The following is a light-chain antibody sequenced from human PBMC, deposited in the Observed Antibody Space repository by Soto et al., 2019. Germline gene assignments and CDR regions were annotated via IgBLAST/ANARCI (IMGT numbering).Light chain of an antibody. CDR1: QNISTY. CDR2: GVS. J-gene: IGKJ1*01. Sequence: EMVLTQSPATLSLSPGEGASLSCRASQNISTYLAWYQQRPGQVPRLLIYGVSKRAPAIPPRFSGSGSGTDFTLSVSGLETEDFASYYCQQRTTSPPWTFGQGTRVELK. V-gene: IGKV3-11*01. CDR3: QQRTTSPPWT.